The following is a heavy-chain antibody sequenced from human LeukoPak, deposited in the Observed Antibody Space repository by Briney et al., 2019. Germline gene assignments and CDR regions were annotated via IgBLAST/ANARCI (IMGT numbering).Heavy chain of an antibody. CDR1: GVSFSGYY. D-gene: IGHD1-1*01. Sequence: SETLSLTCAVYGVSFSGYYWSWIRQPPGKGLEWIGYIYYSGSTYYNPSLKSRVTISVDTSKNQFSLKLSSVTAADTAVYYCAREPGTGTTFDYWGQGTLVTVSS. J-gene: IGHJ4*02. CDR2: IYYSGST. V-gene: IGHV4-34*09. CDR3: AREPGTGTTFDY.